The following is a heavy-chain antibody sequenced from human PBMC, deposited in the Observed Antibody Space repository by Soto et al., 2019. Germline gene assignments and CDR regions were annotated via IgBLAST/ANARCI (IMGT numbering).Heavy chain of an antibody. Sequence: EVQLVESGGGLVKPGGSLRLSCAASGFTFSKAWMSWVRQAPGKGPEWVGRVKSKTDGETTGYAAPVRGRFTISRDDSKNMLELQMSSRKSEDTALYYCTADVRRAAAGGCDPWGQRNLVNVSS. J-gene: IGHJ5*02. V-gene: IGHV3-15*01. CDR2: VKSKTDGETT. D-gene: IGHD6-13*01. CDR1: GFTFSKAW. CDR3: TADVRRAAAGGCDP.